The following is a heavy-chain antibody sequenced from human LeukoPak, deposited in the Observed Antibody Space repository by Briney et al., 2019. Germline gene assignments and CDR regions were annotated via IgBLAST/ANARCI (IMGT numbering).Heavy chain of an antibody. CDR3: ARGATYYYDSSGYYFDY. CDR1: GGTFSSYA. CDR2: ISAYNSNT. V-gene: IGHV1-18*01. Sequence: ASVKVSCKASGGTFSSYAISWVRQAPGQGLEWMGWISAYNSNTNYAQKLQGRVTMTTDTSTSTAYMELRSLRSDDTAVYYCARGATYYYDSSGYYFDYWGQGTLVTVSS. J-gene: IGHJ4*02. D-gene: IGHD3-22*01.